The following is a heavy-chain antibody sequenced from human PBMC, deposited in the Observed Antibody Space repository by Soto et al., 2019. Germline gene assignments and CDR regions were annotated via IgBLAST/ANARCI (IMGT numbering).Heavy chain of an antibody. CDR3: AKFGAVDTAMVDPFEY. CDR2: ISGSGGST. V-gene: IGHV3-23*01. Sequence: GGSLRLSCAASGFTFSSYAMSWVRQAPGKGLEWVSAISGSGGSTYYADSVKGRFTISRDNSKNTLYLQMNSLRAEDTAVYYCAKFGAVDTAMVDPFEYWGQGTLVTVSS. J-gene: IGHJ4*02. D-gene: IGHD5-18*01. CDR1: GFTFSSYA.